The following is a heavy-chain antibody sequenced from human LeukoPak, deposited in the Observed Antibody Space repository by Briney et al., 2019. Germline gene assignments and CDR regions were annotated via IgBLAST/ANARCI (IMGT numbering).Heavy chain of an antibody. V-gene: IGHV1-69*13. CDR1: GGTFSSYA. CDR3: AKDRNDWKQGIDS. J-gene: IGHJ4*02. CDR2: IIPIFGTA. D-gene: IGHD1-1*01. Sequence: SVKVSCKASGGTFSSYAISWVRQAPGQGLEWMGGIIPIFGTANYAQKFQGRVTITADESTSTAYMELSSLRSEDTAVYYCAKDRNDWKQGIDSWGQGTLVTVST.